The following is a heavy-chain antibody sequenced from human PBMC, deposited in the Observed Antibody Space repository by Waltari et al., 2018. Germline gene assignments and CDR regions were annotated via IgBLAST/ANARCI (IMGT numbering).Heavy chain of an antibody. CDR2: ISSSGSTI. D-gene: IGHD2-21*01. CDR3: ASLCKKVGY. CDR1: GVTSSSYE. J-gene: IGHJ4*02. V-gene: IGHV3-48*03. Sequence: EVQQVESGGGLVEHGGSLRFPCAASGVTSSSYELTWVRQAPGKGLEWVSYISSSGSTIYYADSVKGRFTISRYNAKNSLYLQMNSLRAEDTAVYYCASLCKKVGYWGQGTLVTVSS.